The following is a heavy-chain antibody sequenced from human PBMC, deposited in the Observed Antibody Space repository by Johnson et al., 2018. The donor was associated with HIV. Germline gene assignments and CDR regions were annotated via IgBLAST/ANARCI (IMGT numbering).Heavy chain of an antibody. CDR3: AKDTYSHRLTVTESGFDI. D-gene: IGHD4-11*01. J-gene: IGHJ3*02. V-gene: IGHV3-9*01. CDR2: ISWNSGSI. Sequence: EVQLVESGGGVVQPGRSLRLSCAASGFTFSSYAMHWVRQAPGKGLEWVSGISWNSGSIAYADSVKGRFTISRDNAKNSLYVQMNSLRAEDTAVYYCAKDTYSHRLTVTESGFDIWGQGTMVTVSS. CDR1: GFTFSSYA.